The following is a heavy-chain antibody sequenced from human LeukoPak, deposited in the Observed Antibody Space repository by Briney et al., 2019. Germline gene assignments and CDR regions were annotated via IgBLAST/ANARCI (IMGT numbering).Heavy chain of an antibody. CDR2: VYSSGGT. CDR3: ARHDSYEFYFDF. Sequence: PSETLSLICTVSGGSISGFYWSRIRQPPGKGLEWIGYVYSSGGTNYNPSLKSRVTISVDTSKSHISLKLSSVTAADTALYYCARHDSYEFYFDFWGQGTLVTVSS. D-gene: IGHD3-3*01. V-gene: IGHV4-59*08. J-gene: IGHJ4*02. CDR1: GGSISGFY.